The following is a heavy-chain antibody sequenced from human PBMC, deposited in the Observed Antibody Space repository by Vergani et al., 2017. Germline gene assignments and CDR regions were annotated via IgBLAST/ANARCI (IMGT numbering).Heavy chain of an antibody. CDR2: IYSGGST. V-gene: IGHV3-66*01. J-gene: IGHJ6*02. CDR1: GFTVSSNY. CDR3: AREKVYSASDYYYGMDV. Sequence: EVQLVESGGGLVQPGGSLRLSCAASGFTVSSNYMSWVRQAPGKGLEWVSVIYSGGSTYYADSVKGRFTISRDNAKNSLYLQMNSLRAEDTAVYYFAREKVYSASDYYYGMDVWGQGTTVTVSS. D-gene: IGHD1-26*01.